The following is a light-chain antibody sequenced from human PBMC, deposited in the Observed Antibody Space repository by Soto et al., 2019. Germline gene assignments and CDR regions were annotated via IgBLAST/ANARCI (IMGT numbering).Light chain of an antibody. J-gene: IGKJ3*01. CDR1: QSVSSSY. CDR3: QQYGSSPRFT. Sequence: EIVLTQSPGTLSLSPGERATLSCRASQSVSSSYLAWYQQKPGQAPRLLIYGASSRATGIPDRFSGSGSGTGFTLTISRLEPEDFAVDYCQQYGSSPRFTFGPGTKVDIK. CDR2: GAS. V-gene: IGKV3-20*01.